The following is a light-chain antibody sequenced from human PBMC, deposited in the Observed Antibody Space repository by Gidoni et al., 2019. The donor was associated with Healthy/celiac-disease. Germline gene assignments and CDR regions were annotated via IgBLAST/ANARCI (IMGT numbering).Light chain of an antibody. V-gene: IGKV4-1*01. CDR2: WAS. CDR1: QSVLYSSNNKNY. Sequence: DIVMTQSPDSLAVSLGERATINCKSSQSVLYSSNNKNYLAWYQQKPGQPPKLLIYWASTREFGVPDRFSGSGSGTDFTLTISSLQAEDVAVYYCHQYYSSPWTFXQXTKVEIK. CDR3: HQYYSSPWT. J-gene: IGKJ1*01.